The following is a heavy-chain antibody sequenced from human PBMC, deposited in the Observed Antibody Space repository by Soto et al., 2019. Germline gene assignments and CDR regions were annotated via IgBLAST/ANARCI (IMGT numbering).Heavy chain of an antibody. CDR3: ARESRYCSGGSCYFLPGIDY. D-gene: IGHD2-15*01. V-gene: IGHV1-69*12. CDR1: GGTFSSYA. Sequence: QVQLVQSGAEVKKPGSSVKVSCKASGGTFSSYAISWVRQAPGQGLECMGGIIPIFGTANYAQKFQGRVTITADESTSTAYMELSSLRSEHTAVYYCARESRYCSGGSCYFLPGIDYWGQGTLVTVSS. CDR2: IIPIFGTA. J-gene: IGHJ4*02.